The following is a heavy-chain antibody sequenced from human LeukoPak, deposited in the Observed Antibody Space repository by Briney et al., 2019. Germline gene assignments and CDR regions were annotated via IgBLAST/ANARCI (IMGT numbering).Heavy chain of an antibody. J-gene: IGHJ4*02. D-gene: IGHD3-10*01. CDR1: GFTFRNAW. V-gene: IGHV3-15*01. CDR2: IKSKTDGGTT. Sequence: GGSLRLSCAASGFTFRNAWMSWVRQAPGKGLEWVGRIKSKTDGGTTDYAAPVKGRFTISRDDSKNTLYLQMSSLKTEDTAVYYCTTDWASFRTYYYGSGSYRDYWGQGTLVTVSS. CDR3: TTDWASFRTYYYGSGSYRDY.